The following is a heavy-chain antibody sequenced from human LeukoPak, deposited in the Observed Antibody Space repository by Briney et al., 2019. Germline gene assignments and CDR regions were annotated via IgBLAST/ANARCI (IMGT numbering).Heavy chain of an antibody. V-gene: IGHV3-74*01. CDR3: ARDKFGRAAVD. D-gene: IGHD6-13*01. J-gene: IGHJ4*02. CDR2: ISEDGSST. CDR1: GVSLRSLW. Sequence: PGGSLRLSCVASGVSLRSLWMHWVRQAPGKGLVWVSRISEDGSSTNYADSVKGRFTISRDNAKNTLYLQMNSLRVEDTAVYYCARDKFGRAAVDWGQGALVTVSS.